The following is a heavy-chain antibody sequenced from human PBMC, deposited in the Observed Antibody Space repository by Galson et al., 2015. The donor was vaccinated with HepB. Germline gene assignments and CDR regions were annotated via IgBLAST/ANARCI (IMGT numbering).Heavy chain of an antibody. Sequence: SVTVSCKASGGTFSSYAISWARQAPGQGLEWMGGIIPIFGTANYAQKFQGRVTITADESTSTAYMELSSLRSEDTAVYYCAREGYDSSGYYHNGHGNWFDPWGQGTLVTVSS. V-gene: IGHV1-69*13. D-gene: IGHD3-22*01. J-gene: IGHJ5*02. CDR1: GGTFSSYA. CDR2: IIPIFGTA. CDR3: AREGYDSSGYYHNGHGNWFDP.